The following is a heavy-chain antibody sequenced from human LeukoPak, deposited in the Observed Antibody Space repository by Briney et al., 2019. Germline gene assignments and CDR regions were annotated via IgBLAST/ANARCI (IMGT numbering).Heavy chain of an antibody. Sequence: GASVKVSCKASGYTFTSYDINWVRQATGQGLEWMGWMNPNSGNTGYAQKFQGRVTMTRDTSISTAYMELSRLRSDDTAVYYCARDSYGSGSPYYGTDVWGQGTTVTVSS. CDR1: GYTFTSYD. D-gene: IGHD3-10*01. V-gene: IGHV1-8*01. CDR2: MNPNSGNT. CDR3: ARDSYGSGSPYYGTDV. J-gene: IGHJ6*02.